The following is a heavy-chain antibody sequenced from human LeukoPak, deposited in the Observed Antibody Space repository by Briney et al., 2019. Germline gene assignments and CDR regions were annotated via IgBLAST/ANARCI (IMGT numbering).Heavy chain of an antibody. CDR1: GYTFTSYG. CDR2: MNPNSGNT. D-gene: IGHD6-19*01. V-gene: IGHV1-8*02. J-gene: IGHJ6*02. CDR3: AIGIAVAGIYGMDV. Sequence: ASVKVSCKASGYTFTSYGISWVRQATGQGLEWMGWMNPNSGNTGYAQKFQGRVTMTRNTSISTAYMELSSLRSEDTAVYYCAIGIAVAGIYGMDVWGQGTTVTVSS.